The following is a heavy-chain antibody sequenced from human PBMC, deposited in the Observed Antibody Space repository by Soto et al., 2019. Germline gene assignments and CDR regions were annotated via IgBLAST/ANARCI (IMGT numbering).Heavy chain of an antibody. V-gene: IGHV3-23*01. CDR2: VTDSGGKT. Sequence: EVQLLESGGGLVQPGGSLRLSCAASGFTFTTYAMSWVRQAPGKGLEWVSGVTDSGGKTYYADSVKGRFTISRDNSKNTLYLQMNSLRAEDSAVYYCAKRFIVAATTPEFDYWGQGTLVTVSS. D-gene: IGHD1-26*01. CDR3: AKRFIVAATTPEFDY. J-gene: IGHJ4*02. CDR1: GFTFTTYA.